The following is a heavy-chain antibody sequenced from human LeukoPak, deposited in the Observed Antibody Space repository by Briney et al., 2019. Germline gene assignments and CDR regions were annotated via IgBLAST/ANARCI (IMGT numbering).Heavy chain of an antibody. J-gene: IGHJ3*02. Sequence: GGSLRLSCAASGFTFSSYSMNWVRQAPGKGLEWVSSISSSSSYIYYADSVKGRFTITRDNAKNSLYLQMNSLRAEGTAVYYCARDWYSDYVWGSYRSDDAFDIWGQGKMVTASS. CDR1: GFTFSSYS. CDR3: ARDWYSDYVWGSYRSDDAFDI. D-gene: IGHD3-16*02. V-gene: IGHV3-21*01. CDR2: ISSSSSYI.